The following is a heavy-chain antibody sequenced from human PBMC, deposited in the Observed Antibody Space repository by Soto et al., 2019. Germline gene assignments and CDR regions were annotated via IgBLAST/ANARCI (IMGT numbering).Heavy chain of an antibody. J-gene: IGHJ4*02. D-gene: IGHD6-6*01. V-gene: IGHV3-11*01. Sequence: PGGSLRLSCAASGFTFGDYCMSWIRQAPGKGLEWVSYISSSGSSTYYVDSVKGRFTISRDNAKNSLYLQMDSLGAEDTAVYYCARAAAARPAAGYWGQGTLVTVSS. CDR3: ARAAAARPAAGY. CDR1: GFTFGDYC. CDR2: ISSSGSST.